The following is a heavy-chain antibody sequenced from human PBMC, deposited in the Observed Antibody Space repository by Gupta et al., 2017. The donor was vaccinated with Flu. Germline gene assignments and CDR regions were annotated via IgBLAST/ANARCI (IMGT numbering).Heavy chain of an antibody. D-gene: IGHD1-26*01. J-gene: IGHJ4*02. CDR3: AKATGSYLHLPIDY. Sequence: SSYAMSWVRQAPGKGLEWVSAISGSGGSTYYADSVKGRFTISRDNSKNTLYLQMNSLRAEDTAVYYCAKATGSYLHLPIDYWGQGTLVTVSS. V-gene: IGHV3-23*01. CDR2: ISGSGGST. CDR1: SSYA.